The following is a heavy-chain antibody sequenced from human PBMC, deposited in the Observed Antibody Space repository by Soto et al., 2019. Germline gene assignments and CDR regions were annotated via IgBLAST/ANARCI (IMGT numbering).Heavy chain of an antibody. CDR2: ISAYDGNT. CDR1: GYTFISNG. D-gene: IGHD3-10*01. CDR3: ARNRGDSSYGMDV. Sequence: QVQLVQSGAEVKKPGASVKVSCKASGYTFISNGISWVRQAPGQGLEWMGWISAYDGNTNYAQTLQGRVTMTTDPATSTAYMELRSLRSDDTAVYFCARNRGDSSYGMDVWGQGTTVTVSS. V-gene: IGHV1-18*01. J-gene: IGHJ6*02.